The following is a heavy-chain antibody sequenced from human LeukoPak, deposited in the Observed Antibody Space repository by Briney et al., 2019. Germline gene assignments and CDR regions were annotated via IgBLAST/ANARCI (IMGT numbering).Heavy chain of an antibody. CDR3: ATDSGSSYGSSNY. V-gene: IGHV3-21*01. Sequence: GGSLRLSCVVSEFTFSYYSMNWVRQAPGKGLEWVSSIDSTSTYINYVDSVKGRFTISRDNAKNSLYLQMNSLRAEDTAVYYCATDSGSSYGSSNYWGQGTLVTVSS. D-gene: IGHD5-18*01. J-gene: IGHJ4*02. CDR2: IDSTSTYI. CDR1: EFTFSYYS.